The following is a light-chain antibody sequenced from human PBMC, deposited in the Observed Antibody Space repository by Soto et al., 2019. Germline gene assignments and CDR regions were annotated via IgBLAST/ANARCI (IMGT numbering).Light chain of an antibody. CDR2: RAA. V-gene: IGKV1-5*03. Sequence: DIQMTQSPSTLSASVGDRVTITCRASQPISTWLAWYQLKPGKAPKLLMYRAADLESGVPSRFSGSGSGTEFTLNISSLQLDDFATYHCQHYHSFPYTFGQGTKLDIK. CDR3: QHYHSFPYT. CDR1: QPISTW. J-gene: IGKJ2*01.